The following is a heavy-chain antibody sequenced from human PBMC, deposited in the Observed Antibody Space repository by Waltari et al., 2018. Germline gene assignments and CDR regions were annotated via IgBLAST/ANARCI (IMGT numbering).Heavy chain of an antibody. CDR3: ARDMTVSQSDGFDL. CDR1: GFIFSDFY. D-gene: IGHD4-4*01. V-gene: IGHV3-7*01. CDR2: IKQDGSET. J-gene: IGHJ3*01. Sequence: EVQLVESGGGLVQPGGSLRLSCAASGFIFSDFYLSWVRQAPGEGREGVANIKQDGSETYDLDSVKGRFTISKDDVGNSLSLQMNNLRVEDTAVYYCARDMTVSQSDGFDLWGQGTMVTVS.